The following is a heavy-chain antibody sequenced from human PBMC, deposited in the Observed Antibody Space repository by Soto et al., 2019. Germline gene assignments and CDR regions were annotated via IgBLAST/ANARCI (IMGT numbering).Heavy chain of an antibody. Sequence: QVQLVQSGAEVKQPGSSVKVSCKASGGTFSSYTISWVRQAPGQGLEWMGRIIPILGIANYAQKFQGRVTITADKSTSTAYLELSSLRSEDTAVYYCARVADYDYVDYWFDPWGQGTLVTVSS. CDR1: GGTFSSYT. CDR2: IIPILGIA. J-gene: IGHJ5*02. CDR3: ARVADYDYVDYWFDP. D-gene: IGHD4-17*01. V-gene: IGHV1-69*02.